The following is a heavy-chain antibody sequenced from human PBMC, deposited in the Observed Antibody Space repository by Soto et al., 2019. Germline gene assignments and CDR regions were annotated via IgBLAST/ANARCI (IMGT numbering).Heavy chain of an antibody. CDR2: IWYDGSNK. CDR3: ARDTARAMVRIYDGMDV. Sequence: QVQLVESGGGVVQPGRSLRLSCAASGFTFSSYGMHWVRQAPGKGLDWVAVIWYDGSNKYYADSVKGRFTIPRDNSTNTLYLHMNSLRAEDTAVYYCARDTARAMVRIYDGMDVWGQGTTVTVSS. D-gene: IGHD3-10*01. CDR1: GFTFSSYG. V-gene: IGHV3-33*01. J-gene: IGHJ6*02.